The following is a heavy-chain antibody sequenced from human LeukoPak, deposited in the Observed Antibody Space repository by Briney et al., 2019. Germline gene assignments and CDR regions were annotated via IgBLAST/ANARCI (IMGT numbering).Heavy chain of an antibody. CDR3: ATHYDFWQPFQGGFDY. Sequence: SVKISCKASGGTFSSYAISWVRQAPGQGLEWMGGIIPIFGTANYAQKFQGRVTITADESTSTAYMELSSLRSEDTAVYYCATHYDFWQPFQGGFDYWGQGTLVTVSS. CDR1: GGTFSSYA. CDR2: IIPIFGTA. J-gene: IGHJ4*02. D-gene: IGHD3-3*01. V-gene: IGHV1-69*13.